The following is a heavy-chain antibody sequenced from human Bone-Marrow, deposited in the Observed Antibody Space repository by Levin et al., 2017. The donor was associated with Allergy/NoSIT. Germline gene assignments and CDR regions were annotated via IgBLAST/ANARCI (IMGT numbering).Heavy chain of an antibody. V-gene: IGHV5-51*01. D-gene: IGHD3-16*01. Sequence: GESLKISCKGSGYNFAKFWLAWVRQMPGKGLEWMGVIYPGDSDTRYSPSFQGQVTMSADKSMATAYLQWSSVKASDNAMYYCTRLNSGMSGGVYGMDVWGQGTTVTVSS. J-gene: IGHJ6*02. CDR3: TRLNSGMSGGVYGMDV. CDR1: GYNFAKFW. CDR2: IYPGDSDT.